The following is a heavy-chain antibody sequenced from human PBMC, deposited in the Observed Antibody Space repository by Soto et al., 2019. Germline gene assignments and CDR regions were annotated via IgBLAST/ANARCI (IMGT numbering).Heavy chain of an antibody. CDR3: ARDERGYSYGP. J-gene: IGHJ5*02. CDR2: ISAYNGNT. Sequence: ASLKVSCKASGYTFASYCISWVRQAPGQGREWMGWISAYNGNTNYAQKLQGRVTMTTDTSTSTAYMELRSLRSDDTAVYYCARDERGYSYGPWGQGTLVTVSS. V-gene: IGHV1-18*04. D-gene: IGHD5-18*01. CDR1: GYTFASYC.